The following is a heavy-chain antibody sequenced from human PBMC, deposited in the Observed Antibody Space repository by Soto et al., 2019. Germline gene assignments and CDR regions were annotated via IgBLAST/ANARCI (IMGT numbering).Heavy chain of an antibody. CDR1: GFTFNIYA. V-gene: IGHV3-30-3*01. CDR3: AREDDYGYRYINYGLDV. CDR2: ISFDGTKK. Sequence: RRSCAASGFTFNIYALHWVRQAPGKGLEWVAVISFDGTKKYYSDSVKGRFTISRDNLKNTLYLQMNNLRVEDAALYFCAREDDYGYRYINYGLDVWGQGTTVTVSS. D-gene: IGHD4-17*01. J-gene: IGHJ6*02.